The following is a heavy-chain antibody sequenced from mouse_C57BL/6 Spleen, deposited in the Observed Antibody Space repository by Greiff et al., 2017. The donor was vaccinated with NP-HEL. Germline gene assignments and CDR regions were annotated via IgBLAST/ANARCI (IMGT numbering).Heavy chain of an antibody. D-gene: IGHD1-2*01. J-gene: IGHJ2*01. Sequence: QVQLQQTGAELVKPGASVKLSCKASGYTFTSYWMHWVKQRPGQGLEWIGMINPNSGSTNYNEKFKSKATMTVDKSSSTAYMHLSSLTSEDSAVYYCARRLPFDYWGQGTTLTVSS. CDR1: GYTFTSYW. CDR2: INPNSGST. CDR3: ARRLPFDY. V-gene: IGHV1-64*01.